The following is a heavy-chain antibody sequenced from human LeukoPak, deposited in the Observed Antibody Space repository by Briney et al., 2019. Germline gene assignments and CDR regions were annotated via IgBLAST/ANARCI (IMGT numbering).Heavy chain of an antibody. D-gene: IGHD1-26*01. Sequence: GGSLRLSCAASGFTFSNYWMNWVRQAPGKGLEWVANIKTDGSETYYVDSVKGRFTISRDNAKNSVYLQMNSLRAEDTAVYYCAHFKGGSFDFWGQGTMVTVSS. CDR1: GFTFSNYW. CDR2: IKTDGSET. V-gene: IGHV3-7*02. J-gene: IGHJ3*01. CDR3: AHFKGGSFDF.